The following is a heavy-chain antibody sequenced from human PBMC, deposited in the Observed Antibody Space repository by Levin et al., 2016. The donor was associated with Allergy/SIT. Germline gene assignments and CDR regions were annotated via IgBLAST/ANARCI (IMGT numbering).Heavy chain of an antibody. D-gene: IGHD3-3*01. Sequence: WIRQPPGKGLEWIGEINHSGSTNYNPSLKSRVTISVDTSKNQFSLKLSSVTAADTAVYYCGNYDFWGHGMDVWGQGTTVTVSS. CDR2: INHSGST. J-gene: IGHJ6*02. CDR3: GNYDFWGHGMDV. V-gene: IGHV4-34*01.